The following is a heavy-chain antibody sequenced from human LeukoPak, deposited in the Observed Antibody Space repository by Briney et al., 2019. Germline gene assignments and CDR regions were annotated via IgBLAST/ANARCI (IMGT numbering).Heavy chain of an antibody. V-gene: IGHV3-74*01. D-gene: IGHD1-26*01. Sequence: GGSLRLSCVASGFTFSSYWMHWVRQDPRKGLVWVSRINGDGRNINYADSVRGRFTISRDNAKNTLYLQMNSLRAEDMALYYCAKVQWGAFDIWGQGTRVTVSP. CDR3: AKVQWGAFDI. J-gene: IGHJ3*02. CDR2: INGDGRNI. CDR1: GFTFSSYW.